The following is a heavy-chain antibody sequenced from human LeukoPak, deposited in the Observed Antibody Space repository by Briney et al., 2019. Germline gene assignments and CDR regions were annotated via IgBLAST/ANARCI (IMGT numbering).Heavy chain of an antibody. J-gene: IGHJ4*02. D-gene: IGHD5-12*01. V-gene: IGHV3-7*01. CDR2: INQGGSVK. Sequence: GGSLRLSCAASGFTFRSYWMSWVRQAPGKGLEWVANINQGGSVKYYVDSVKGRFTTSRDDAKNSLCVQMNSLGDEDTAVYYCARVGYSGWNLEYWGQGTLVTVSS. CDR3: ARVGYSGWNLEY. CDR1: GFTFRSYW.